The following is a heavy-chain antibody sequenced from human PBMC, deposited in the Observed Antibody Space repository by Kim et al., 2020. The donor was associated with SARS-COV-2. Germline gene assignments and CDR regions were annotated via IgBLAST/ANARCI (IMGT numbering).Heavy chain of an antibody. CDR1: GFNFSTYG. Sequence: GGSLRLSCAASGFNFSTYGMHWVRQAPGKGLEWVAVVSNDGSNKYYADSVKGRFTISRDNSKNTLYLQMNSLRAEDTAVYYCAKDQMGLGYIFDYWGQGTLVTVSS. CDR2: VSNDGSNK. J-gene: IGHJ4*02. V-gene: IGHV3-30*18. D-gene: IGHD5-18*01. CDR3: AKDQMGLGYIFDY.